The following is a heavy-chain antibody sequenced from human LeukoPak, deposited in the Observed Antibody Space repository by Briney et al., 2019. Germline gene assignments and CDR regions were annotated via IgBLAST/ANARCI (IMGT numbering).Heavy chain of an antibody. CDR3: ASKGYKGGSFDY. Sequence: PSETLSLTCTVSGGSISSYYWSWIRQPAGKGLEWIGRIYTSRSTNYNPSLKSRVTMSVDTSKNQFSLKLSSVTAADTAVYYCASKGYKGGSFDYWGQGTLVTVSS. D-gene: IGHD5-18*01. CDR2: IYTSRST. J-gene: IGHJ4*02. V-gene: IGHV4-4*07. CDR1: GGSISSYY.